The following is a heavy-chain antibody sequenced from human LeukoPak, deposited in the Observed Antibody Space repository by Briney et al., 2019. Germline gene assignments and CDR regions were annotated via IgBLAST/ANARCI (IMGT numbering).Heavy chain of an antibody. CDR2: ISYDGSNK. Sequence: GRSLRLSCAASGFTFSSYAMHWVRQAPGKGLEWVAVISYDGSNKYYADSVKGRFTISRDNSKNTLYLQMNSLRAEDTAVYYCARDKGYCSGGSCYLEYYFDYWGQGTLVTVSS. D-gene: IGHD2-15*01. CDR3: ARDKGYCSGGSCYLEYYFDY. V-gene: IGHV3-30*04. J-gene: IGHJ4*02. CDR1: GFTFSSYA.